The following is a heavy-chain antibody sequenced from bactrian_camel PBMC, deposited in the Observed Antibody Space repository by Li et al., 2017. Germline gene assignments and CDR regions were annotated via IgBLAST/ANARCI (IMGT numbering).Heavy chain of an antibody. D-gene: IGHD3*01. Sequence: VQLVESGGDSVQAGGSLTLSCEQSGYTPHKYCMAWFRQAPGKDREGVASIDTDGGATYEDSVKGRFTISRDNAQKMVYLQMNSLKPEDTAMYYCAANGVLQHCGGWYLRSTDDKYWGQGTQVTVS. CDR3: AANGVLQHCGGWYLRSTDDKY. V-gene: IGHV3S63*01. CDR1: GYTPHKYC. CDR2: IDTDGGA. J-gene: IGHJ4*01.